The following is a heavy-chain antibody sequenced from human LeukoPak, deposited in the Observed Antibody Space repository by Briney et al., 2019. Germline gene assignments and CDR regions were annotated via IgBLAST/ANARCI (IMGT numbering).Heavy chain of an antibody. D-gene: IGHD6-19*01. CDR2: IIPIFGTA. CDR3: ARAGYTSGWYTDY. J-gene: IGHJ4*02. V-gene: IGHV1-69*05. CDR1: GGTFSSYA. Sequence: SVKVSCKASGGTFSSYAISWVRQAPGQGLEWMGGIIPIFGTANYAQKFQGRVTITTAESTRTAYMELSSLTSEDTDVYYCARAGYTSGWYTDYWGQGTLVTVSS.